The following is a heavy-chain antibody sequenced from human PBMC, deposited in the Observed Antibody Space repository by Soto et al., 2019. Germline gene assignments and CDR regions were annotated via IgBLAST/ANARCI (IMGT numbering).Heavy chain of an antibody. CDR1: GFTFSSYG. Sequence: QVQLVESGGGVVQPGRSLRLSCAASGFTFSSYGMHWVRQAPGKGLEWVAVIWYVGSNKYYADSVKGRFTISRDNSKNTLYLQMNSLRAEDTAVYYCARDRISYDSSGYYYYYWGQGTLVTVSS. V-gene: IGHV3-33*01. J-gene: IGHJ4*02. CDR3: ARDRISYDSSGYYYYY. CDR2: IWYVGSNK. D-gene: IGHD3-22*01.